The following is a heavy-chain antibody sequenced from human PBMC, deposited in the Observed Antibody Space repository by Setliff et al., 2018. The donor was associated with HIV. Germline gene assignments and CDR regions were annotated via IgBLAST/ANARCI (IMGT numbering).Heavy chain of an antibody. CDR1: GFTFSNYW. CDR3: VRGKNWLDP. CDR2: INQDGSEQ. Sequence: GGFLRLSCAASGFTFSNYWMTWVRQAPGKGLEWVANINQDGSEQNFVDSVTGRFTISRDNAKNSLYVQMNSLRVDDTAVYYCVRGKNWLDPWGQGTLVTVSS. V-gene: IGHV3-7*03. J-gene: IGHJ5*02.